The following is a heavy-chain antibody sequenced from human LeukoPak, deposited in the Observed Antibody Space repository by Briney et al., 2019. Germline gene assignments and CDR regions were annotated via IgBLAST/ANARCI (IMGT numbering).Heavy chain of an antibody. CDR3: ARDHGYYDSSGYYYLPNWFDP. CDR1: GGSISSYY. D-gene: IGHD3-22*01. V-gene: IGHV4-4*07. J-gene: IGHJ5*02. CDR2: IYTSGST. Sequence: SETLSLTCTASGGSISSYYWSWIRQPAGKGLEWIGRIYTSGSTNYNPSLKSRVTMSVDTSKNQFSLKLSSVTAADTAVYYCARDHGYYDSSGYYYLPNWFDPWGQGTLVTVSS.